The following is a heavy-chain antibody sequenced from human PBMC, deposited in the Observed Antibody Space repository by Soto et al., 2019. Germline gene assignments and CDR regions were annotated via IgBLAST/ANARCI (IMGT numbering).Heavy chain of an antibody. J-gene: IGHJ4*02. CDR3: ARDSHGPLVLVPAEIGDS. CDR2: ISYSSRHI. V-gene: IGHV3-21*01. D-gene: IGHD2-2*01. Sequence: EVHLVESGGGLVKPGESLTLSCAASGFTFSNHNMNWVRQAPGKGLEWVSSISYSSRHIYYADSVKGRFTISRDNAKHLLYLQMNSLRAEDTAVYYCARDSHGPLVLVPAEIGDSWGQGTLVTVSS. CDR1: GFTFSNHN.